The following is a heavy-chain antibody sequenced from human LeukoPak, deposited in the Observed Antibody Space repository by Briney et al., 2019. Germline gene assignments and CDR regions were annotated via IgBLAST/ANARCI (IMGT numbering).Heavy chain of an antibody. CDR2: IYHSGST. Sequence: TSETLSLTCAVSGYSISSGYYWGWIRQPPGKGLEWIGSIYHSGSTYCNPSLKSRVTISVDTSKNQFSLKLSSVTAADTAVYYCARAGYCSGGSCYFTRWGQGTLVTVSS. V-gene: IGHV4-38-2*01. D-gene: IGHD2-15*01. CDR3: ARAGYCSGGSCYFTR. CDR1: GYSISSGYY. J-gene: IGHJ4*02.